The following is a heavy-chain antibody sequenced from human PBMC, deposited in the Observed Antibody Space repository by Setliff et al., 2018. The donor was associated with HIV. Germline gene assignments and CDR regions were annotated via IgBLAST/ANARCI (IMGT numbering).Heavy chain of an antibody. D-gene: IGHD3-22*01. CDR3: ARVVGYYDSSGYPNYYYYYMDV. V-gene: IGHV4-61*09. J-gene: IGHJ6*03. CDR1: GVSIRSDVYY. CDR2: IYTSGST. Sequence: SETMSLTCTVSGVSIRSDVYYWSWIRQPAGKGLEWFWHIYTSGSTNYNPSLKSRVTMSVDTSKNQFSLKLSSVTAADTAVYYCARVVGYYDSSGYPNYYYYYMDVWGKGTTVTAP.